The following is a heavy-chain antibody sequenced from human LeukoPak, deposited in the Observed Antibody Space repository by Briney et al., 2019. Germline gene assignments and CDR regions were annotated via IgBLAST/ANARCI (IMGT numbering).Heavy chain of an antibody. D-gene: IGHD3-10*01. V-gene: IGHV3-74*01. CDR2: IKPDGSST. CDR1: GFSFSDYW. J-gene: IGHJ4*02. CDR3: ARDSYGSGRPNKNFDY. Sequence: PGGSLRLSCAASGFSFSDYWMHWVRQVPGKGLVXXXXIKPDGSSTTYADPVKGRFSISRDDAKNTLYLQMNSLRAEDTAVYFCARDSYGSGRPNKNFDYWGQGTLVTVSS.